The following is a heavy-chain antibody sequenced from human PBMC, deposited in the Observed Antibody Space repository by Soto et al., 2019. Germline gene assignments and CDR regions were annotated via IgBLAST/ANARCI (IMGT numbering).Heavy chain of an antibody. CDR3: ARARLYCSGGSCYPEFDY. Sequence: QVQLVESGGGVVQPGRSLRLSCAASGFTFSSYGMHWVRQAPGKGLEWVAVIWYDGSNKYYADSVKGRFTISRDNSKNTLYLQMNSLRAEDTAVYYCARARLYCSGGSCYPEFDYWGQGTLVTGSS. J-gene: IGHJ4*02. V-gene: IGHV3-33*01. CDR2: IWYDGSNK. D-gene: IGHD2-15*01. CDR1: GFTFSSYG.